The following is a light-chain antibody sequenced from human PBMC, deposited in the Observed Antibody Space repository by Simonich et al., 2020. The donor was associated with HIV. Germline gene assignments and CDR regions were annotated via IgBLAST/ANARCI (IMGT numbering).Light chain of an antibody. CDR1: QDISNY. V-gene: IGKV1-33*01. CDR3: QQSYSTLYT. CDR2: GAS. Sequence: DIQMTQSPSSLSASVGDRVTITYQARQDISNYLNWYQQKPGKAPKLLIYGASNLETGVPSRVSGSGSGTDFTFTISSLQPEDIATYYCQQSYSTLYTFGQGTKLEIK. J-gene: IGKJ2*01.